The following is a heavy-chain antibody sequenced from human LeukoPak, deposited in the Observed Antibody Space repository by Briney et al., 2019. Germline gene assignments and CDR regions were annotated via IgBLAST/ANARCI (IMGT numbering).Heavy chain of an antibody. Sequence: PGGSLRLSCVVSGITLSNYGMSWVRQAPGKGLEWVAGISDRGSRTNYADSVKGRFTISTDHPKNTLYLQMNSLRAEDTAAYFCAKRGVVIRVILVGFHKEAYYFDSWGQGALVTVSS. D-gene: IGHD3-22*01. CDR1: GITLSNYG. CDR2: ISDRGSRT. J-gene: IGHJ4*02. V-gene: IGHV3-23*01. CDR3: AKRGVVIRVILVGFHKEAYYFDS.